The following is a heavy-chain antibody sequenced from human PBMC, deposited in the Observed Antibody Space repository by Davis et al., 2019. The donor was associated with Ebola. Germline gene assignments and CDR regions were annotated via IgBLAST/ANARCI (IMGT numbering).Heavy chain of an antibody. CDR1: GFTFSSYG. D-gene: IGHD2-2*01. V-gene: IGHV3-30*02. CDR2: IWYDGSNK. J-gene: IGHJ6*02. CDR3: AKDPKYCSSTSCYYYYYGMDV. Sequence: GESLKISCAVSGFTFSSYGMHWVRQAPGKGLEWVAVIWYDGSNKYYADSVKGRFTISRDNSKNTLYLQMNSLRAEDTAVYYCAKDPKYCSSTSCYYYYYGMDVWGQGTTVTVSS.